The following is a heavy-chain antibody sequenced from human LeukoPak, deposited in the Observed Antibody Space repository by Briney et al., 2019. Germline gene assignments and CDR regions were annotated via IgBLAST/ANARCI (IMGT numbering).Heavy chain of an antibody. CDR3: ARIIAVAPYYYYYMDV. CDR1: GFTFSDYY. D-gene: IGHD6-19*01. V-gene: IGHV3-11*04. J-gene: IGHJ6*03. CDR2: ISNSGRTI. Sequence: PGGSLRLSCAASGFTFSDYYMTWIRQAPGKGLEWVSYISNSGRTIYYADSVEGRFTIPRDNAKSSLFLQITSLTVEDLAVYYCARIIAVAPYYYYYMDVWGRGTTVTVSS.